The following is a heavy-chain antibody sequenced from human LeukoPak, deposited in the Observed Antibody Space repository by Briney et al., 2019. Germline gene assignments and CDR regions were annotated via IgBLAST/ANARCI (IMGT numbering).Heavy chain of an antibody. V-gene: IGHV4-34*01. CDR3: ARISADGSGYYYVDY. D-gene: IGHD3-22*01. Sequence: PSETLSLTCAVYGGSFSGYYWSWIRQPPGKGLEWIGEINHSGSTNYNPSLKSRVTISVDTSKNQFSLKLSSVTAADTAVYYCARISADGSGYYYVDYWGQGTLVTVSS. CDR2: INHSGST. CDR1: GGSFSGYY. J-gene: IGHJ4*02.